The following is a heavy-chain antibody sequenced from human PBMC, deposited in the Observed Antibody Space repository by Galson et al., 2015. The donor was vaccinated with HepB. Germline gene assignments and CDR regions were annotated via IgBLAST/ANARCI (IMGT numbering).Heavy chain of an antibody. CDR2: TYYRSKWYN. D-gene: IGHD5/OR15-5a*01. J-gene: IGHJ3*02. V-gene: IGHV6-1*01. Sequence: CAISGDSVSSNSAAWHWIRQSPSRGLEWLGRTYYRSKWYNDYAVSVKSRITINPDTSENQFSLQLNSVTPEDTAVYYCARRGVYGALDIWGQGTMVTVSS. CDR3: ARRGVYGALDI. CDR1: GDSVSSNSAA.